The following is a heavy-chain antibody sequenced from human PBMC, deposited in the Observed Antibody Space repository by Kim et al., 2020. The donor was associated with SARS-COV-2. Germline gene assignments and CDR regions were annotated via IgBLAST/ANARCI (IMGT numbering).Heavy chain of an antibody. D-gene: IGHD6-19*01. J-gene: IGHJ4*02. Sequence: GGSLRLSCAASGFTFSSYEMNWVRQAPGKGLEWVSYIDSSGSTTYYADSVKGRFTISRDNAKNSLYLQLNSLRVEDTSVYYCARRGEAVAFLDYWGQGTLVTVSS. CDR2: IDSSGSTT. CDR3: ARRGEAVAFLDY. V-gene: IGHV3-48*03. CDR1: GFTFSSYE.